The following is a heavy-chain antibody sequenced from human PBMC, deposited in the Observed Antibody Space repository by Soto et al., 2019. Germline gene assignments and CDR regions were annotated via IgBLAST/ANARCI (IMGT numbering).Heavy chain of an antibody. CDR3: ARWGGYGDE. CDR1: GFTFNTYS. D-gene: IGHD6-25*01. CDR2: LSGGGANT. J-gene: IGHJ4*02. Sequence: EVQLLESGGGLVQPGGSLRLSCAASGFTFNTYSMAWVRQAPGKGLAWISGLSGGGANTFYADSVRGRFTISVDHSRNTVYLQMNSLRVEDTAVYYCARWGGYGDEWGQGTLVTVSS. V-gene: IGHV3-23*01.